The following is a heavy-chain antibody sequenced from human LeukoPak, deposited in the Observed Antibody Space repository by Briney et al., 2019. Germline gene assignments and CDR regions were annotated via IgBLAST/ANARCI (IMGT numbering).Heavy chain of an antibody. CDR3: ARDQDWTHFDY. Sequence: PGGSLRLSCAASGFTFATAWMNWVRQAPGKGLEWVANIREDGSVKNYVESVRGRFTISRDNAKDSVSLEMNSLRDEDTAVYYCARDQDWTHFDYWGQGTLVTVSS. CDR2: IREDGSVK. J-gene: IGHJ4*02. V-gene: IGHV3-7*01. CDR1: GFTFATAW. D-gene: IGHD1-1*01.